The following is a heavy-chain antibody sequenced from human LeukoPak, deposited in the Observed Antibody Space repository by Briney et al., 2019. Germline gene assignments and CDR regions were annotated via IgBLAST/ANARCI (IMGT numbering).Heavy chain of an antibody. Sequence: GGSLRLSCAASGLTFSDYYMSWIRQSPGKGLEWVSYISSSSSYTNYADSVKGRFTISRDNAKNSLYLQMNSLRAEDTAVYYCARSCSSTSCPFDYWGQGTLVTVSS. CDR3: ARSCSSTSCPFDY. D-gene: IGHD2-2*01. J-gene: IGHJ4*02. CDR2: ISSSSSYT. CDR1: GLTFSDYY. V-gene: IGHV3-11*06.